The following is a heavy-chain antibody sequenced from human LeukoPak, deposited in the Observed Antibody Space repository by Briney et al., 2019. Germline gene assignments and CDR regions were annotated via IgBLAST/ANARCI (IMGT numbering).Heavy chain of an antibody. CDR1: GYSFTTYW. CDR3: ARRYCSGGTCYSAIDY. D-gene: IGHD2-15*01. Sequence: GESLKISCKGSGYSFTTYWIGWVRQMPGKGLEWMGIIYPGDSDTRYSPSFQGQVTIPVDKSISTAYLQWSSLKASDTAMYYCARRYCSGGTCYSAIDYWGQGTLVTVSS. V-gene: IGHV5-51*01. J-gene: IGHJ4*02. CDR2: IYPGDSDT.